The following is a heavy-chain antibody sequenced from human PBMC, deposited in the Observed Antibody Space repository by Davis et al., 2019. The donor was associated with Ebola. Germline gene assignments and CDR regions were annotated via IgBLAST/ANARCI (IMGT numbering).Heavy chain of an antibody. CDR2: IKQDGSGN. J-gene: IGHJ4*02. D-gene: IGHD3-16*01. V-gene: IGHV3-7*01. Sequence: GESLKISCAASGFTVSSNYMSWVRQAPGKGLEWVANIKQDGSGNFYVDSVKGRFTISRDNTRNLLFLHMNILRVEDTAVYYCARWGPDYWGQGTLVIVSS. CDR1: GFTVSSNY. CDR3: ARWGPDY.